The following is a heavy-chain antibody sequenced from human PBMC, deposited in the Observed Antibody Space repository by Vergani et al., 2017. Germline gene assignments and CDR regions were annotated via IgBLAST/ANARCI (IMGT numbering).Heavy chain of an antibody. CDR1: GFTFSGSA. V-gene: IGHV3-73*02. CDR2: IRSKANSYAT. D-gene: IGHD3-10*01. J-gene: IGHJ6*03. CDR3: TRSGWTHTFYYYYMDV. Sequence: EVQLVESGGGLVQPGGSLKLSCAASGFTFSGSAMHWVRQASGKGLEWVGRIRSKANSYATAYAASVKGRFTISRDDSKNTAYLQMNSLKTVDKAVYYCTRSGWTHTFYYYYMDVWGKGTTVTVSS.